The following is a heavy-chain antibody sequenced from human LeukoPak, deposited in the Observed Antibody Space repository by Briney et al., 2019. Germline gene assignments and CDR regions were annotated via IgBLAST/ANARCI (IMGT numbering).Heavy chain of an antibody. V-gene: IGHV3-21*01. CDR1: GFTFSSHS. Sequence: GGSLRLSCAASGFTFSSHSMNWVRQAPGRGLEWVSSISSSSSYIYYADSVKGRFTISRDNAKNSLYLQMNSLRAEDTAVYYCARGVSSSSVRSTGDYGMDVWGQGTTVTVSS. CDR2: ISSSSSYI. D-gene: IGHD6-6*01. J-gene: IGHJ6*02. CDR3: ARGVSSSSVRSTGDYGMDV.